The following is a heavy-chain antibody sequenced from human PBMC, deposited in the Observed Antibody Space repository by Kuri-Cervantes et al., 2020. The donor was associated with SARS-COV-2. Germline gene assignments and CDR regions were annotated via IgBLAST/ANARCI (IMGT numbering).Heavy chain of an antibody. D-gene: IGHD6-13*01. Sequence: GGSLRLCCKGSGYSFTSYCIGWVRQMPGKGLEWMGIIYPGDSDTRYSPSFQGQVTISADKSISTAYLQWSSLKASDTAMYYCARTFSSPNAFDIWGQGTMVTVSS. V-gene: IGHV5-51*01. J-gene: IGHJ3*02. CDR2: IYPGDSDT. CDR1: GYSFTSYC. CDR3: ARTFSSPNAFDI.